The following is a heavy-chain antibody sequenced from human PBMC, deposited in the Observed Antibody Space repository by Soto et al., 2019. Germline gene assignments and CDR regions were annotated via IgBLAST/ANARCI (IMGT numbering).Heavy chain of an antibody. CDR1: GGSISSYY. D-gene: IGHD3-10*01. CDR2: IYYSGST. Sequence: SETLSLTCTVSGGSISSYYWSWIRQPPGKGLEWIGYIYYSGSTNYNPSLKSRVTISVDTSKNQFSLKLSSVTAADTAVYYCARLGLLWFGESYYGMDVWGQGTTVTVSS. J-gene: IGHJ6*02. CDR3: ARLGLLWFGESYYGMDV. V-gene: IGHV4-59*08.